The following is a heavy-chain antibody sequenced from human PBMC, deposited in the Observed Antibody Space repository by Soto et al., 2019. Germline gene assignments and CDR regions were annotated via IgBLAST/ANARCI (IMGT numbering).Heavy chain of an antibody. Sequence: QVQLVESGGGVVQPGRSLKLSCIGSGFAFGSHGMHWVRQVSGKGLEWVAVISHDGQIQYYRDSVKGRFTISRDNSKNSLYLEVNSLRVEDTAVYHCARERADIVVAPVATSGMDVWGQGTAVTVSS. D-gene: IGHD2-21*01. CDR1: GFAFGSHG. V-gene: IGHV3-30*03. CDR2: ISHDGQIQ. J-gene: IGHJ6*02. CDR3: ARERADIVVAPVATSGMDV.